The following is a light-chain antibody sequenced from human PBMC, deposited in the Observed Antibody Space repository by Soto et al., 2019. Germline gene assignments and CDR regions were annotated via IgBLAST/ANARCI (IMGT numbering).Light chain of an antibody. Sequence: EIVLTQSPGTLSLSPGERATFSSRASQSVSSSYIAWYQQKRGQAPSPLIYGASIRATGIPDRFSGSGSGTDFTLTISRLEPEDFALYYCQQYHTSPLTFGQGTKVEIK. V-gene: IGKV3-20*01. CDR3: QQYHTSPLT. CDR2: GAS. CDR1: QSVSSSY. J-gene: IGKJ1*01.